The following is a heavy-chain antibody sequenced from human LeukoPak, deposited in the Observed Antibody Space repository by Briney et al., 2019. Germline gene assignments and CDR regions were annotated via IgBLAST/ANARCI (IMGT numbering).Heavy chain of an antibody. D-gene: IGHD2-15*01. CDR3: ARDPDPYCSGGSCYAGEDAFDI. CDR2: IIPIFGTA. CDR1: GGTFSSYA. V-gene: IGHV1-69*05. J-gene: IGHJ3*02. Sequence: GSSVKVSCKASGGTFSSYAISWVRQAPGQGLEWMGGIIPIFGTANYAQEFQGRVTITTDESTSTAYMELSSLRSEDTAVYYCARDPDPYCSGGSCYAGEDAFDIWGQGTMVTVSS.